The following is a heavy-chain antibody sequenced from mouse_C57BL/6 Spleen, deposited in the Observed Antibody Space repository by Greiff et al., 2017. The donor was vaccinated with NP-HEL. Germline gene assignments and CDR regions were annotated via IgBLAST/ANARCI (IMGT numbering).Heavy chain of an antibody. CDR1: GYTFTSYW. D-gene: IGHD1-1*01. Sequence: QVQLKESGAELAKPGASVKLSCKASGYTFTSYWMHWVKQRPGQGLEWIGYINPSSGYTKYNQKFKDKATLTADKSSSTAYMQLSSLTYEDSAVYYCARRAFITTVVEGYYFDYWGQGTTLTVSS. CDR3: ARRAFITTVVEGYYFDY. J-gene: IGHJ2*01. CDR2: INPSSGYT. V-gene: IGHV1-7*01.